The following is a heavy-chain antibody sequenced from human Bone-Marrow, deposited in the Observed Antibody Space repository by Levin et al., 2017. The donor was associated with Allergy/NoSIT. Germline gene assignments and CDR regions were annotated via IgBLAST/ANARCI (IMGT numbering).Heavy chain of an antibody. V-gene: IGHV5-51*01. Sequence: PGESLKISCQTSGYAFATYWIAWVRQVPGKGLEWMGNIYPGDSDTRDNPSFQGQVTMSADKSISTAYLYWSSLKASDTAIYYCAGSSTSSFDNWGQGTMVTVSS. D-gene: IGHD2-2*01. J-gene: IGHJ4*02. CDR3: AGSSTSSFDN. CDR1: GYAFATYW. CDR2: IYPGDSDT.